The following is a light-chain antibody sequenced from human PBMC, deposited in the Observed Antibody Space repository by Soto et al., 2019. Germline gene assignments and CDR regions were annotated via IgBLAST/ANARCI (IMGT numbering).Light chain of an antibody. Sequence: EIVMTQSPATLSVSPGERATLSCRASQSVSSNLAWYQQKPGQAPRLLIYDASTRATGIPARFSGSGSGTEFTLNISSLQSEDFAVYYCQQYNNWPPHTFGQGTKLEIK. CDR3: QQYNNWPPHT. V-gene: IGKV3-15*01. J-gene: IGKJ2*01. CDR1: QSVSSN. CDR2: DAS.